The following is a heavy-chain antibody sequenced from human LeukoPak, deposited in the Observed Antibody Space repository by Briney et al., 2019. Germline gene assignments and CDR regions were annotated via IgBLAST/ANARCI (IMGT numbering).Heavy chain of an antibody. Sequence: GGSLRLSCVASGFTFTSHWMHWVRQAPGKGLVRVSRIKSDGSITLYADSVKGRFTISRDNAKNTVYLQMNSLRAEDTGVYYCTRDAAGLDYWGQGTLVTVSS. CDR1: GFTFTSHW. CDR2: IKSDGSIT. CDR3: TRDAAGLDY. V-gene: IGHV3-74*01. J-gene: IGHJ4*02. D-gene: IGHD1-14*01.